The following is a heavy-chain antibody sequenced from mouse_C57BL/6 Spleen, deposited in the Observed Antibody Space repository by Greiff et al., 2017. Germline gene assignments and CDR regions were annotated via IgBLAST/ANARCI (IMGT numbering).Heavy chain of an antibody. J-gene: IGHJ3*01. Sequence: EVKLVESGGGLVKPGGSLKLSCAASGFTFSDYGMHWVRQAPEKGLEWVAYISSGSSTIYYADTVKGRFTISRDNAKNTLFLQMTSLRSEDTAMYYCARDSSGPWFAYGGQGTLVTVSA. CDR2: ISSGSSTI. V-gene: IGHV5-17*01. D-gene: IGHD3-2*02. CDR3: ARDSSGPWFAY. CDR1: GFTFSDYG.